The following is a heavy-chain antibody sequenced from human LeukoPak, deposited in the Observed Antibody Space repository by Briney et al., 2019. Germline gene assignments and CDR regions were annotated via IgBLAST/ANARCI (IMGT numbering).Heavy chain of an antibody. Sequence: SLSTSGVGVGWIRPPPGKAPESPALIYWDDDKRSSPSLKSRLTITKDTSKNQVVLTMTNMDPVDTATYYCAHLMIAGPHDAFDIWGQGTMVTVSS. D-gene: IGHD3-22*01. CDR3: AHLMIAGPHDAFDI. V-gene: IGHV2-5*02. CDR2: IYWDDDK. J-gene: IGHJ3*02. CDR1: SLSTSGVG.